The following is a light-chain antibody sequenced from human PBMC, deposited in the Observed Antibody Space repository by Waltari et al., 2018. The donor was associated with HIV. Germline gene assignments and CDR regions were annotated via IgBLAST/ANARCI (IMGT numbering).Light chain of an antibody. CDR1: QSISSW. V-gene: IGKV1-5*03. CDR3: QQYNSYSVT. CDR2: KAS. J-gene: IGKJ1*01. Sequence: DIQMTQSPSTLSASVVDRVTITCRASQSISSWLAWYQQKPGKAPKLLIYKASSLKSGVPSRFSGSGSGTEFTLTISSLQPDDFATYYCQQYNSYSVTFGQGTKVEIK.